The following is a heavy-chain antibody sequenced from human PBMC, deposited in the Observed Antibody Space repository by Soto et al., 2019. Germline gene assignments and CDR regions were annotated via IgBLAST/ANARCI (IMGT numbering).Heavy chain of an antibody. J-gene: IGHJ5*02. CDR3: ARAPPWKYSGYDRRGGTWFDP. V-gene: IGHV1-69*02. CDR2: IIPILGIA. D-gene: IGHD5-12*01. Sequence: EASVKVSCKASGGTFSSYTISWVRQAPGQGLEWMGRIIPILGIANYAQKFQGRVTITADKSTSTAYMELSSLRSEDTAVYYCARAPPWKYSGYDRRGGTWFDPWGQGTLVTVSS. CDR1: GGTFSSYT.